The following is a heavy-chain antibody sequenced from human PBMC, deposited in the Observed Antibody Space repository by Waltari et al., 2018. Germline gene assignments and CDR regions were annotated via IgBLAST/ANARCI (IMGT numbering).Heavy chain of an antibody. V-gene: IGHV4-31*03. D-gene: IGHD3-22*01. CDR3: AGDSSGRTFWAY. J-gene: IGHJ4*02. Sequence: QVQLQESGPGLVKPSQTLSLTCTVSGGSISSGGYYWSWIRQHPGKGLEWIGYIYYSGSTYYNPSLKSRVTIAVDTSKNQFSLKLSSVTAADTAVYYCAGDSSGRTFWAYWGQGTLVTVSS. CDR2: IYYSGST. CDR1: GGSISSGGYY.